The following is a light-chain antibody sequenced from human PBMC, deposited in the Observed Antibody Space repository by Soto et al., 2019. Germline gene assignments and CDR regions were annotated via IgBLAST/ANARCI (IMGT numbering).Light chain of an antibody. J-gene: IGKJ4*01. V-gene: IGKV2-28*01. CDR2: LGS. Sequence: NEITLSPLSLPVDPIERGSLSCRSSHSILHSNGYNYLDWYLQKPGQSPQLLIYLGSNRASGVPDRFSGSGSGTDFTLKISRVEAEDVGVYYCMQALQTLTFGGGTKVDIK. CDR1: HSILHSNGYNY. CDR3: MQALQTLT.